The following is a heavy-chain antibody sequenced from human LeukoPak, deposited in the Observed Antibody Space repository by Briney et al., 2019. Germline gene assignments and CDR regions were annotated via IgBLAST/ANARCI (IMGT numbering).Heavy chain of an antibody. CDR3: AKFVGSRPY. D-gene: IGHD6-6*01. Sequence: PGRSLRLSCAASGFTFSSYAMHWVRQAPGKGLEWVAVISYDGSNKYYADSVKGRFTISRDNSKNTLYLQMNSLRAEDTAVYYCAKFVGSRPYWGQGTLVTVSS. V-gene: IGHV3-30-3*02. CDR1: GFTFSSYA. CDR2: ISYDGSNK. J-gene: IGHJ1*01.